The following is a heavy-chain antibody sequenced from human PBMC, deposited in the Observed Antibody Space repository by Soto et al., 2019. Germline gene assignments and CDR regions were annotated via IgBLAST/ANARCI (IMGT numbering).Heavy chain of an antibody. D-gene: IGHD3-10*01. V-gene: IGHV3-48*02. CDR3: ARHVSGSGEPFDF. Sequence: GGSLRLSCVVSGFTFSTYTMNWIRQAPGRGLEWVSHISSGSITTYYADSVKGRFTISRDNAKNSVYLQMNSLRDEDTAVYYCARHVSGSGEPFDFWGQGTLVTVSS. J-gene: IGHJ4*02. CDR1: GFTFSTYT. CDR2: ISSGSITT.